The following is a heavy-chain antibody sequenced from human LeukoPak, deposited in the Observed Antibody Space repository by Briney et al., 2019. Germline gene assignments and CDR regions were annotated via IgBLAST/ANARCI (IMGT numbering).Heavy chain of an antibody. Sequence: PSETLSLTCTVSGGSISSYYWSWIRQPPGKGLEWIGYTYYSGSTNYNPSLKSRVTISVDTSKNQFSLKLSSVTAADTAVYYCARVDSSGCSDYWGQGTLVTVSS. D-gene: IGHD6-19*01. CDR1: GGSISSYY. CDR2: TYYSGST. V-gene: IGHV4-59*01. CDR3: ARVDSSGCSDY. J-gene: IGHJ4*02.